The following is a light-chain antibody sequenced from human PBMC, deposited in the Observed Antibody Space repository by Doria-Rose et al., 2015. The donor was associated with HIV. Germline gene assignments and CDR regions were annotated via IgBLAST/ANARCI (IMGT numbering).Light chain of an antibody. CDR2: WTS. J-gene: IGKJ3*01. CDR3: QQYYDTPS. Sequence: DIRVTQSPESLGMSLGERATLNCKSNQSLLYTSKNYLAWYQQRPGQPPKLLIYWTSTRQSGVPARFSGSDSGTDFTLTISSLEAEDVAVYYCQQYYDTPSFGPGTTADIK. CDR1: QSLLYTSKNY. V-gene: IGKV4-1*01.